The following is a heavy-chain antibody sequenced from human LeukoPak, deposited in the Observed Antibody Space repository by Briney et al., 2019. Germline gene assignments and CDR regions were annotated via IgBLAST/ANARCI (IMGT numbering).Heavy chain of an antibody. CDR3: ARGGSSGWYGRYYYYYMDV. Sequence: ASVKVSCKASGGTFSSYAISWVRQAPGQGLEWMGGIIPIFGTANYAQKFQGRVTMTRNTSISTAYMELSSLRSEDTAVYYCARGGSSGWYGRYYYYYMDVWGKGTTVTISS. CDR1: GGTFSSYA. J-gene: IGHJ6*03. CDR2: IIPIFGTA. D-gene: IGHD6-19*01. V-gene: IGHV1-69*05.